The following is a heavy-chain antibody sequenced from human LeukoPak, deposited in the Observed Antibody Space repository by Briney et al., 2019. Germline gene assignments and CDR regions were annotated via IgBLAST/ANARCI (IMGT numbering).Heavy chain of an antibody. V-gene: IGHV3-30*02. D-gene: IGHD3-3*01. CDR3: ARGDLYYYYMDV. J-gene: IGHJ6*03. Sequence: GGSLRLSCAASGFTFSSYGMHWVRQAPGKGLEWVAFIRYDGSNKYYVDSVKGRFTISRDSSKNTLYLQMNSLRAEDTAVYYCARGDLYYYYMDVWGKGTTVTVSS. CDR2: IRYDGSNK. CDR1: GFTFSSYG.